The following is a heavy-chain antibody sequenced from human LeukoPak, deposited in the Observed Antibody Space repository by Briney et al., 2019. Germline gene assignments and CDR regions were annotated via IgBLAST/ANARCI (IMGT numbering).Heavy chain of an antibody. CDR2: ISGSGGST. Sequence: GGSLRLSCAASRFTFSSYAMSWVRQAPGKGLEWVSGISGSGGSTYYADSVKGRFTVSRDNSKNTLYLQMSSLRAEDTAVYYCVKECLVIINYYFDYWGQGTLVTVSS. J-gene: IGHJ4*02. CDR1: RFTFSSYA. V-gene: IGHV3-23*01. D-gene: IGHD3-22*01. CDR3: VKECLVIINYYFDY.